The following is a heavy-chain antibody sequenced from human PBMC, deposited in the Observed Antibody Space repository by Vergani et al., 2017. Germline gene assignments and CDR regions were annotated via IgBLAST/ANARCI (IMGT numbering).Heavy chain of an antibody. J-gene: IGHJ3*02. Sequence: QLQLQESGPGLVKPSETLSLTCTVSGGSISSSSYYWGWIRQPPGKGLEWIGSIYYSGSTYYNPSLKSRVTISVDTSKNQFSLKLSSVTAADTAVYYCARYQREVPAAIVAFDIWGQGTMVTVSS. CDR2: IYYSGST. CDR3: ARYQREVPAAIVAFDI. D-gene: IGHD2-2*01. CDR1: GGSISSSSYY. V-gene: IGHV4-39*01.